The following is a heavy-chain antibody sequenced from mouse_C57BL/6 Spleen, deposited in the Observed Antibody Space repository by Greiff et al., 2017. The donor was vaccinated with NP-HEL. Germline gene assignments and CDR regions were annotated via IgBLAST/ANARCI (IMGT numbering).Heavy chain of an antibody. CDR2: ISSGSSTI. CDR3: ARQRDHYFDY. V-gene: IGHV5-17*01. CDR1: GFTFSDYG. Sequence: EVKVVESGGGLVKPGGSLKLSCAASGFTFSDYGMHWVRQAPEKGLEWVAYISSGSSTIYYADTVKGRFTISRDNAKNTLFLQMTSLRSEDTAMYYCARQRDHYFDYWGQGTTLTVSS. J-gene: IGHJ2*01.